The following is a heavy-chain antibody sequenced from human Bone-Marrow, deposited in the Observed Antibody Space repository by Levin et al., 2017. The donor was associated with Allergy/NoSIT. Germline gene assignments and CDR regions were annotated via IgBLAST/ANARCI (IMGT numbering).Heavy chain of an antibody. CDR2: IIPIVGET. D-gene: IGHD6-13*01. CDR1: GGTFSGYY. Sequence: HGESLKISCKASGGTFSGYYITWVRQAPGQGLEWMGRIIPIVGETNYAQKFQGRVTVTADKSASTVYMELSTLTSEDTAVYYCARTTLVQEYYFDYWGQGTLVTVSS. V-gene: IGHV1-69*02. CDR3: ARTTLVQEYYFDY. J-gene: IGHJ4*02.